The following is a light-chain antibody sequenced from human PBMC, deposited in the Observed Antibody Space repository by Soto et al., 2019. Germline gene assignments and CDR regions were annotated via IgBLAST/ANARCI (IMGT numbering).Light chain of an antibody. V-gene: IGLV2-14*01. J-gene: IGLJ3*02. CDR1: SSDIGRYDY. CDR2: EVS. Sequence: QSVLTQPASVSGSPGQSITISCTGSSSDIGRYDYVSWYQQHPGKAPKVMIYEVSHRPSGVSTRFSGSKSGNTASLTISGLQAEDEADYYCNSYTSSHTLVFGGGTQLTVL. CDR3: NSYTSSHTLV.